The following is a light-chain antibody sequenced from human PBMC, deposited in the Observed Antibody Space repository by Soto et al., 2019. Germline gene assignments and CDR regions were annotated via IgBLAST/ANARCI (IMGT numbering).Light chain of an antibody. CDR1: QSVSSN. J-gene: IGKJ4*01. CDR3: QHYNNWPLT. V-gene: IGKV3-15*01. CDR2: GAS. Sequence: EIVITQSPSTLSVSPGERATLSCRASQSVSSNLAWYQQKPGQAPRLLIYGASTRDTGIPARFSGSGSGTEFTLTISSLQSEDFAVYYCQHYNNWPLTFGGGTKVDIK.